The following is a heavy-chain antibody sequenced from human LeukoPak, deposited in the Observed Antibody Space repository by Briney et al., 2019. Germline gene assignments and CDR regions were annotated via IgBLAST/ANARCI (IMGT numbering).Heavy chain of an antibody. CDR3: AGIRGYSYGIVDY. D-gene: IGHD5-18*01. J-gene: IGHJ4*02. CDR2: IYYSGST. CDR1: GGSISSYY. Sequence: SETPSLTCTVSGGSISSYYWSWIRQPPGKGLEWIGYIYYSGSTNHNPSLKSRVTISVDTSKNQFSLKLSSVTAADTAVYYCAGIRGYSYGIVDYWGQGTLVTVSS. V-gene: IGHV4-59*01.